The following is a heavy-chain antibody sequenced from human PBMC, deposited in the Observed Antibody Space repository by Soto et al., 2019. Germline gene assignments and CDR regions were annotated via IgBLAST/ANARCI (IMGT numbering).Heavy chain of an antibody. J-gene: IGHJ4*02. D-gene: IGHD3-3*01. Sequence: SETLSLTCTVSGGSISSSSYYWGWIRQPPGKGLEWIGSIYYSGSTYYNPSLKSRVTISVDTSKNQFSLKLSSVTAADTAVYYCARVLRFLEWFFNWGRGTLVTVSS. CDR1: GGSISSSSYY. CDR2: IYYSGST. V-gene: IGHV4-39*01. CDR3: ARVLRFLEWFFN.